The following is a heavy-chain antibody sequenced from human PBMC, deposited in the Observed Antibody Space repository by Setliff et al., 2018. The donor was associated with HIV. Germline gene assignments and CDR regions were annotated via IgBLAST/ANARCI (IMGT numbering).Heavy chain of an antibody. D-gene: IGHD1-1*01. V-gene: IGHV4-39*01. CDR3: ARVFSPTGTLSPGFDY. CDR1: GGSVSSTSNY. Sequence: SETLSLTCSVSGGSVSSTSNYWGWIRQPPGKGLEWIGSIYYSGSTYYNPSLKSRVTISVDTSKNQFSLKLSSVTAADTAVYYCARVFSPTGTLSPGFDYWGQGTLVTVSS. J-gene: IGHJ4*02. CDR2: IYYSGST.